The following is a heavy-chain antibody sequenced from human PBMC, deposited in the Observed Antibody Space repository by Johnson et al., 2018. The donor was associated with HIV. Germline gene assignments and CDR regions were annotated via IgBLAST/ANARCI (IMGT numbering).Heavy chain of an antibody. CDR1: SSYW. D-gene: IGHD3-10*01. Sequence: SSYWMSWVRQAPGKGLEWVANIKQDGSEKYYVDSVKGRFTISRDNAENSLSLQMNSLRAEDTAVYYCARVGDRVIWFGGLDAFDIWGQGTMVTVSS. CDR2: IKQDGSEK. V-gene: IGHV3-7*02. J-gene: IGHJ3*02. CDR3: ARVGDRVIWFGGLDAFDI.